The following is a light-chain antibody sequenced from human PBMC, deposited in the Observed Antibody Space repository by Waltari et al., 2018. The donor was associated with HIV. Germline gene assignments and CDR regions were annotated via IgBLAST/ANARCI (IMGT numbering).Light chain of an antibody. V-gene: IGLV1-51*01. CDR1: SSNLGSND. CDR3: GTWDSGLSAVV. CDR2: DNY. Sequence: QSVLTQPPSVSAAPGQRVTISCSGSSSNLGSNDVSWYQQPPGTAPKLLIFDNYKRPSGIPDRFSGSKSGTSATLGITGLQTGDEADYYCGTWDSGLSAVVFGGGTKLTVL. J-gene: IGLJ3*02.